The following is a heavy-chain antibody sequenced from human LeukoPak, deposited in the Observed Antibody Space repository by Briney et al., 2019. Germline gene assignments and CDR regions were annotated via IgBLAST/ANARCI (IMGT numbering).Heavy chain of an antibody. Sequence: PGGSLRLSCSASGFTFSSYAMHWVRQAPGKGLEYVSAISSNGGSTYYVDSVKGRFTISRDNSKNTLYLQMSSLRAEDTAVYYCVKGGYDILTGYYLFDYWGQGTLVTVSS. CDR2: ISSNGGST. CDR3: VKGGYDILTGYYLFDY. CDR1: GFTFSSYA. J-gene: IGHJ4*02. D-gene: IGHD3-9*01. V-gene: IGHV3-64D*06.